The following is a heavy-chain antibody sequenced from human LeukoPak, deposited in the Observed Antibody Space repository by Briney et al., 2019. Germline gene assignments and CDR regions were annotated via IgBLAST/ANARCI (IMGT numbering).Heavy chain of an antibody. V-gene: IGHV4-31*03. CDR3: ASQANFYDSSGYFRP. J-gene: IGHJ1*01. CDR2: IYYSGST. CDR1: GDSINSGGYY. D-gene: IGHD3-22*01. Sequence: SETLSLTCTVSGDSINSGGYYWTWIRQHPGRGLEWIGYIYYSGSTYYNPSLRSRVTLSLDTSKNQFSLNLNSVTAADTAVYYCASQANFYDSSGYFRPWSQGTLVTVSS.